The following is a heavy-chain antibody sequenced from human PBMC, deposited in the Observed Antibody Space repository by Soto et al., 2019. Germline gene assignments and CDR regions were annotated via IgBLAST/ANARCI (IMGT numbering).Heavy chain of an antibody. CDR2: INHSGNT. J-gene: IGHJ6*02. CDR1: GGSFSGYY. Sequence: QVQLQQWGAGLLKPSETLSLTCAVYGGSFSGYYWSWLRQPPGEGPEWIGEINHSGNTKYTPSLESRVTISVDTSKNQFSLKLNAVSAADTAVYYCARAGGMDVWSQGATVTVSS. V-gene: IGHV4-34*01. CDR3: ARAGGMDV.